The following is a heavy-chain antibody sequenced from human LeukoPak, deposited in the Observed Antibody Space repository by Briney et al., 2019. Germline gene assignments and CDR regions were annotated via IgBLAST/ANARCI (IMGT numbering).Heavy chain of an antibody. V-gene: IGHV1-8*03. Sequence: ASVKVSCKASGYTFINYDINWVRQATGQGLEWMGWMNPHTANTGYAQKFQGRVTITWNTSISTVYMELSSLRSEDTAVYYCARGYCSGGSCSTGGYWGQGTLVTVSS. CDR1: GYTFINYD. D-gene: IGHD2-15*01. CDR2: MNPHTANT. CDR3: ARGYCSGGSCSTGGY. J-gene: IGHJ4*02.